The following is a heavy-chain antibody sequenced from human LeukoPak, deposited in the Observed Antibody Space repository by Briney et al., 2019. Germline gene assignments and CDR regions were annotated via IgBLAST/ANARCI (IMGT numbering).Heavy chain of an antibody. J-gene: IGHJ4*02. CDR2: ISSSSSYT. V-gene: IGHV3-11*05. CDR1: GFTFSDYY. Sequence: GGSLRLSCAASGFTFSDYYMSWIRQAPGKGLEWVSYISSSSSYTNYADSVKGRFTISRDNAKNSLYLQMNSLRAEDTAVYYCARAGRPAAMWGHFDYWGQGTLVTVSS. D-gene: IGHD2-2*01. CDR3: ARAGRPAAMWGHFDY.